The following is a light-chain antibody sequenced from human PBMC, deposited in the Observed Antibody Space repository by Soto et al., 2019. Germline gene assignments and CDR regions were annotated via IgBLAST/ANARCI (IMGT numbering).Light chain of an antibody. V-gene: IGLV2-14*01. CDR2: DVS. J-gene: IGLJ2*01. CDR1: SSDVGCYNY. Sequence: QSALTQPASVSGSPGQSITISCTGTSSDVGCYNYVSWYQQHPGKAPKLMIYDVSNPPSGVSKRFSGSKSGNTSALTISGLEAEDEADYYFSSYTSSSTLVFGGGTKLTVL. CDR3: SSYTSSSTLV.